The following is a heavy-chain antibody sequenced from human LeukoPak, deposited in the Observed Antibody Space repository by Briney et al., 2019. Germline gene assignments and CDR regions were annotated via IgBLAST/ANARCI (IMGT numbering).Heavy chain of an antibody. CDR2: IYTSGST. CDR3: AREGSLSYFDY. Sequence: SETLSLTCTVSGASISSYYWSWIRQPAGKGLEWIGRIYTSGSTNYNPSLTSRGTISVDTSKNQCSLKLSSVTAADTAVYYCAREGSLSYFDYWGQGTLVTVSS. CDR1: GASISSYY. V-gene: IGHV4-4*07. J-gene: IGHJ4*02.